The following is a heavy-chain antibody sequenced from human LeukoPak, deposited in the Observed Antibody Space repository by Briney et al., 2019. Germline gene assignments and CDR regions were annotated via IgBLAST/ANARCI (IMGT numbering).Heavy chain of an antibody. D-gene: IGHD2-2*01. V-gene: IGHV4-34*01. J-gene: IGHJ4*02. CDR2: INHSGST. CDR1: GGSFSGYY. CDR3: ARENGLGYSSSTSCYAHFDY. Sequence: PSEALSLTCAVYGGSFSGYYWSWIRQPPGKGLELIGEINHSGSTNYNRSLKSRVTISVDTSKNQFSLKLSSVTAADTAVYYCARENGLGYSSSTSCYAHFDYWGQGTLVTVSS.